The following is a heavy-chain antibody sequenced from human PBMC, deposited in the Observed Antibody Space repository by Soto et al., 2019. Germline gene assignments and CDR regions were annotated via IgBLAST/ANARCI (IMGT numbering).Heavy chain of an antibody. Sequence: ASVKVSCKASGYTFTGYYMHWVRQAPGQGLEWMGWINPNSGGTNYAQKFQGRVTMTRDTSISTAYMELSRLRPDDTAVYYCARSYYYDSSGYSLDYWGQGTLVTVSS. CDR1: GYTFTGYY. D-gene: IGHD3-22*01. J-gene: IGHJ4*02. CDR2: INPNSGGT. CDR3: ARSYYYDSSGYSLDY. V-gene: IGHV1-2*02.